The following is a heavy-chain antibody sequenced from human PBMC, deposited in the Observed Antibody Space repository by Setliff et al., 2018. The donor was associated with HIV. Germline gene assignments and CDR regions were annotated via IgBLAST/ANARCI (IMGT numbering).Heavy chain of an antibody. V-gene: IGHV3-20*04. CDR2: INWNGGSK. CDR1: GFRFDDYG. D-gene: IGHD3-9*01. J-gene: IGHJ5*02. CDR3: ARDNGRYFDRGWFDP. Sequence: GESLKISCAASGFRFDDYGMSWVRQAPGKGLEWVSGINWNGGSKRYADSVKGRFTISRDNAENSLYLQMNSLRAEDTAVYYCARDNGRYFDRGWFDPWGQGALVTVSS.